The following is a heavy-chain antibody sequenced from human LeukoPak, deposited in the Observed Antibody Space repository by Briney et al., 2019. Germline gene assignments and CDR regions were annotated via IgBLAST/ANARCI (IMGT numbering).Heavy chain of an antibody. J-gene: IGHJ4*02. V-gene: IGHV3-30*03. CDR1: GFTFSSYG. CDR3: PRGSSGPDY. Sequence: PGGSLRLSCAASGFTFSSYGMHWVRQAPGKGLEWVAVISYDGSNKYYADSVKGRFTISRDNSKNTLYLQMNSLRAEDTAVYYCPRGSSGPDYWGPGTLVTVSS. CDR2: ISYDGSNK. D-gene: IGHD6-19*01.